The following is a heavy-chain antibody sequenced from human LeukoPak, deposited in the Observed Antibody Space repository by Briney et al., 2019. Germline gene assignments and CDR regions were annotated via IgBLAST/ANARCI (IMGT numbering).Heavy chain of an antibody. V-gene: IGHV3-48*03. CDR3: ARERYCSGGSCLGGWYFDY. J-gene: IGHJ4*02. Sequence: RGSLRLSCAASGFTFSGYEMNWVRQAPGKGLEWVSYISRSGTIISYADSVRGRLTISRDNAKNSLYLQMNSLRAEDTAVYYCARERYCSGGSCLGGWYFDYWGQGTLVTVSS. D-gene: IGHD2-15*01. CDR1: GFTFSGYE. CDR2: ISRSGTII.